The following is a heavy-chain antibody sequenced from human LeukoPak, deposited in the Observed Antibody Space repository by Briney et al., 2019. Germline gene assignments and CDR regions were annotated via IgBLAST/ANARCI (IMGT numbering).Heavy chain of an antibody. V-gene: IGHV4-61*02. CDR1: GGSISSGSYY. D-gene: IGHD6-13*01. J-gene: IGHJ5*02. CDR3: ARVGAAAFDP. Sequence: SETLSLTCTDSGGSISSGSYYWSWIRQPAGKGLEWIGRIYTSGSTNYNPSLKSRVTISVDTSKNQFSLKLSSVTAADTAVYYCARVGAAAFDPWGQGTLVTVSS. CDR2: IYTSGST.